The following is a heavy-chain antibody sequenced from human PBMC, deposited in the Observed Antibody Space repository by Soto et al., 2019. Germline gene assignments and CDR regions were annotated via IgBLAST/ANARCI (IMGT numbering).Heavy chain of an antibody. J-gene: IGHJ5*02. CDR2: ISSSSSTI. CDR3: ARARLRVVNWFDP. Sequence: PGCYPRLAYTASHATLRRHSIHWDRQAPGKGLEWVSYISSSSSTIYYADSVKGRFTISRDNAKNSLYLQMNSLRDEDTAVYYCARARLRVVNWFDPWGQGTLVTVSS. CDR1: HATLRRHS. V-gene: IGHV3-48*02. D-gene: IGHD3-22*01.